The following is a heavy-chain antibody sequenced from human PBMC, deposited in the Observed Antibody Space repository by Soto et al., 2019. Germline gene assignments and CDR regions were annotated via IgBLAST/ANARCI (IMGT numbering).Heavy chain of an antibody. CDR2: IVVGSGNT. CDR3: AAGELELRYYYYGMDV. J-gene: IGHJ6*02. CDR1: GFTFTSSA. D-gene: IGHD1-7*01. V-gene: IGHV1-58*01. Sequence: QMQLVQSGPEVKKPGTSVKVSCKASGFTFTSSAVQWVRQARGQRLEWIGWIVVGSGNTNYARKFQERVTITRDMSTSTAYMELSSLRSEDTAVYYCAAGELELRYYYYGMDVWGQGTTVTVSS.